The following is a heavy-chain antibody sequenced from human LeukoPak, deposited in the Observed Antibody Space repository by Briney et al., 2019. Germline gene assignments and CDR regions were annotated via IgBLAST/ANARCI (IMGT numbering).Heavy chain of an antibody. CDR3: ARRVVAATNWFDP. CDR2: IYYSGST. CDR1: SGSISSGDYY. Sequence: SQTLSLTCTVSSGSISSGDYYWSWIRQPPGKGLEWIGYIYYSGSTYYNPSLKSRVTISVDTSKNQFSLKLSSVTAADTAVYYCARRVVAATNWFDPWGQGTLVTVSS. D-gene: IGHD2-15*01. V-gene: IGHV4-30-4*01. J-gene: IGHJ5*02.